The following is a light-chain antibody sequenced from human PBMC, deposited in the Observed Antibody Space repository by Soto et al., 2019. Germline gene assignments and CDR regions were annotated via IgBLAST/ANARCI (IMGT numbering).Light chain of an antibody. V-gene: IGKV1-39*01. CDR1: QSISSY. Sequence: DIQMTQSPSSLSASVGDRVTITCRASQSISSYLNWYQQKPGKAPKLLIYAASSLQSGVPSRFSGSGSWTDFTLTISSRQPEDFATYYCQQSYSTPYTFGHGTKLEIK. CDR3: QQSYSTPYT. CDR2: AAS. J-gene: IGKJ2*01.